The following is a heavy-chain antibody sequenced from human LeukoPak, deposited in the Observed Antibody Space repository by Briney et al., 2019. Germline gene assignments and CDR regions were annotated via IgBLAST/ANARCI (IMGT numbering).Heavy chain of an antibody. Sequence: GRSLRLSCAASGFTFSSYAMYWVRQAPGKGLEWVAVISYDGSNKYYADSVKGRFTISRDNSKNTLYLQMNSLRAEDTAVYYCARYGAAAGNLHAFDIWGQGTMVTVSS. CDR2: ISYDGSNK. CDR3: ARYGAAAGNLHAFDI. J-gene: IGHJ3*02. V-gene: IGHV3-30-3*01. CDR1: GFTFSSYA. D-gene: IGHD6-13*01.